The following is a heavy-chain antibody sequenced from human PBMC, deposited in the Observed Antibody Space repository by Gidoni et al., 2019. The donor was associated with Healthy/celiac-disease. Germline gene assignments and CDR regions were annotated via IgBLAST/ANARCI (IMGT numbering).Heavy chain of an antibody. D-gene: IGHD6-13*01. CDR1: GFTVGDYA. J-gene: IGHJ6*02. CDR2: IRSKAYGGTT. Sequence: EVQLVESGGGLVQPGRSLRLSCTASGFTVGDYAMSWVRQAPGKGLEWVGFIRSKAYGGTTEYAASVKGRFTISRDDSKSIAYLQMNSLKTEDTAVYYCTRDEILAAAGTRYYYGMDVWGQGTTVTVSS. CDR3: TRDEILAAAGTRYYYGMDV. V-gene: IGHV3-49*04.